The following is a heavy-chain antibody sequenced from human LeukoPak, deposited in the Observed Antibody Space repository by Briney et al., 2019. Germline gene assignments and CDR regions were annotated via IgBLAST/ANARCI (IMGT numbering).Heavy chain of an antibody. CDR2: ISSSSSYI. D-gene: IGHD3-22*01. V-gene: IGHV3-21*04. CDR1: GFTFSSYS. J-gene: IGHJ4*02. Sequence: PGGSLRLSCAASGFTFSSYSMNWVRQAPGKGLEWVSSISSSSSYIYYADSVKGRFTISRDNAKNSLYLQMNSLRAEDTAVYYCASLLDYYDSSGYRYWGQGTLVTVSS. CDR3: ASLLDYYDSSGYRY.